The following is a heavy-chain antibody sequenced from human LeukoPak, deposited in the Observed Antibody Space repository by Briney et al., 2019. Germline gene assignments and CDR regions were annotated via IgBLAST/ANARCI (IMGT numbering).Heavy chain of an antibody. CDR3: ARGLRYYYDSDSADY. Sequence: ASVKVSCKASGGTFSSYAISWVRQATGQGLEWMGWMNPNSGNTGYAQKFQGRVTITRNTSISTAYMELSSLRSEDTAVYYCARGLRYYYDSDSADYWGQGTLVTVSS. CDR2: MNPNSGNT. D-gene: IGHD3-22*01. CDR1: GGTFSSYA. V-gene: IGHV1-8*03. J-gene: IGHJ4*02.